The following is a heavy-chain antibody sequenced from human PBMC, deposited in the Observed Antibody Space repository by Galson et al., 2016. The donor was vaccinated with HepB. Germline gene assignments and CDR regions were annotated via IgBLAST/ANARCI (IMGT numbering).Heavy chain of an antibody. J-gene: IGHJ6*02. Sequence: TLSLTCTVSGGSMSTGDYYWSWIRQPPGKGLEWIGHIYYSGSSYYNPSPKSRVSISIDTSKNHFSLKLNSVTAADTAVYYCARVVYGTFDRKYYGMDVWGLGTTVTVS. CDR2: IYYSGSS. D-gene: IGHD4-17*01. CDR1: GGSMSTGDYY. V-gene: IGHV4-30-4*01. CDR3: ARVVYGTFDRKYYGMDV.